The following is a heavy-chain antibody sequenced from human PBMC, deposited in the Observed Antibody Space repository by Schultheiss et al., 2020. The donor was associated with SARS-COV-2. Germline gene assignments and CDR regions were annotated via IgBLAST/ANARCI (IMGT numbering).Heavy chain of an antibody. V-gene: IGHV3-30*18. CDR3: AKGYGDYGIGYYGMDV. Sequence: GGSLRLSCAASGFTFSSYGMHWVRQAPGKGLEWVAVISYDGSNKYYADSVKGRFTISRDNSKNTLYLQMNSLRAEDTAVYYCAKGYGDYGIGYYGMDVWGQGTTVTVSS. CDR2: ISYDGSNK. J-gene: IGHJ6*02. CDR1: GFTFSSYG. D-gene: IGHD4-17*01.